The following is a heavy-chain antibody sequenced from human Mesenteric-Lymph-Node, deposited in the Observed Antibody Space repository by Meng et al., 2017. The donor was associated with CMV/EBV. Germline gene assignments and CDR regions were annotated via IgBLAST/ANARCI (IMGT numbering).Heavy chain of an antibody. V-gene: IGHV4-31*02. J-gene: IGHJ4*02. CDR3: ARDSVAGSGLDY. D-gene: IGHD6-19*01. Sequence: VYGGSISRGGYYWSWLRQHPGKGLEWIGYINDNGSTDSNPSLKSRVTISVDTSKNQFSLKLTSVTAADTAFYYCARDSVAGSGLDYWGQGTLVTVSS. CDR2: INDNGST. CDR1: GGSISRGGYY.